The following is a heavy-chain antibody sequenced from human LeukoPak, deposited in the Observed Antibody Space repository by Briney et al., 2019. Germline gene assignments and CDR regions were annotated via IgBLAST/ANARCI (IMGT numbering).Heavy chain of an antibody. CDR2: INPYSGDT. V-gene: IGHV1-2*02. J-gene: IGHJ4*02. Sequence: ASVKVSCKASGYTFTDYYFHWVRQAPGQGLEWMGWINPYSGDTISAQKFNGRVTMTRDTSISTAYMELTRLTSDDTAVYYCATGAPYDYTAIDDYWGQGTLVTVSS. D-gene: IGHD3-16*01. CDR1: GYTFTDYY. CDR3: ATGAPYDYTAIDDY.